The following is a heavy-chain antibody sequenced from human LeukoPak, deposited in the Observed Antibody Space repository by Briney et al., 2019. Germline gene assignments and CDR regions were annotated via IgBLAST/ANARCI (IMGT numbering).Heavy chain of an antibody. J-gene: IGHJ4*02. D-gene: IGHD3-3*01. Sequence: SETLSLTCGVSGGSVINTNWWTWVRQPPGKGLEWIGEVHLDGRTNYNPSLESRLTMSVDMSENQVSLKLTSVTAADTAVYYCAREGGFYRPLDYSGQGTLVTVSS. CDR3: AREGGFYRPLDY. V-gene: IGHV4-4*02. CDR2: VHLDGRT. CDR1: GGSVINTNW.